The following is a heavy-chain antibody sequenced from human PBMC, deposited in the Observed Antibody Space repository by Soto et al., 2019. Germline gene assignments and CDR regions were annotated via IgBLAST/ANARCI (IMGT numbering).Heavy chain of an antibody. CDR3: VRATYFSDSSGYTRCLDY. CDR2: SRDKPQGYST. J-gene: IGHJ4*02. D-gene: IGHD3-22*01. V-gene: IGHV3-72*01. Sequence: EVQLVESGGGLVQPGGSLRLSCAGSGFTLSDNYIDWVRQAPGKGLEWVVRSRDKPQGYSTAYAASVKGRFTTSRDESKNSAYLQMNSLKTEDTAVYYCVRATYFSDSSGYTRCLDYWGQGNLVTVSS. CDR1: GFTLSDNY.